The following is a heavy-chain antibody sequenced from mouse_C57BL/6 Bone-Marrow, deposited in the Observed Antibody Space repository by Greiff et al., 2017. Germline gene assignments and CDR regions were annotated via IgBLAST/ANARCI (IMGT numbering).Heavy chain of an antibody. D-gene: IGHD1-1*01. J-gene: IGHJ2*01. CDR1: GFNIKDDY. Sequence: EVQLQQSGAELVRPGASVKLSCTASGFNIKDDYMHWVKQRPEQGLEWIGWIDPENGDTEYASKFQGKATITADTSSNTAYLQLSSLTSEDTAGYYCTVSAFITTVVGGYWGQGTTLTVSS. CDR2: IDPENGDT. V-gene: IGHV14-4*01. CDR3: TVSAFITTVVGGY.